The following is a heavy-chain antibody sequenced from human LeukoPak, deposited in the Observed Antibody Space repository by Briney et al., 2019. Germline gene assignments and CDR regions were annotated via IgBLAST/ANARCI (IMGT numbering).Heavy chain of an antibody. D-gene: IGHD2-8*01. V-gene: IGHV4-34*01. CDR3: ARGPYCTDGVCSLDAFDI. J-gene: IGHJ3*02. CDR2: INHSGST. CDR1: GGSFSGYY. Sequence: SETLSLTCAVYGGSFSGYYWSWIRQPPGKGLEWIGEINHSGSTNYNPSLKSRVTISVDTSKNQFSLKLSSVTAADTAVYCCARGPYCTDGVCSLDAFDIWGQGTMVTVSS.